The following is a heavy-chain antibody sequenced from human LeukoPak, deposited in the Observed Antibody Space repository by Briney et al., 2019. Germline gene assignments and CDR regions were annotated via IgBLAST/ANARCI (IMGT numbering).Heavy chain of an antibody. CDR3: ARALGSSSWYERYYYGMDV. J-gene: IGHJ6*02. Sequence: QPGRSLRLSCAASGFTFSSYGMHWVRQAPGKGLEWVAVIWYDGSNKYYADSVKGRFTISRDNSKNTLYLQMSSLRAEDTAVYYCARALGSSSWYERYYYGMDVWGQGTTVTVSS. D-gene: IGHD6-13*01. CDR1: GFTFSSYG. CDR2: IWYDGSNK. V-gene: IGHV3-33*01.